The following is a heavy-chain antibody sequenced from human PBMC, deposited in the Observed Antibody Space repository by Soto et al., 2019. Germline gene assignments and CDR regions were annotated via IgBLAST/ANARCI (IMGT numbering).Heavy chain of an antibody. V-gene: IGHV1-18*01. CDR2: ISVHNGNT. Sequence: QVQLVQSGAEVKKPGASVKVSCKASGYTFTSYGISWVRQAPGQGLEWMGWISVHNGNTKYAQKLQGRVTMTTDTTTSTASMEVRSLRSDDTAVYYCARDLNLGLGDYWGQGTLVTVSS. D-gene: IGHD7-27*01. J-gene: IGHJ4*02. CDR1: GYTFTSYG. CDR3: ARDLNLGLGDY.